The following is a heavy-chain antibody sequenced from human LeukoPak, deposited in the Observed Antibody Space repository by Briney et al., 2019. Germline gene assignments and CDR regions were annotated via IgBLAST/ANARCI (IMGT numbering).Heavy chain of an antibody. D-gene: IGHD5-24*01. CDR1: GYTFTSYG. CDR3: ARDPSRDGYNYGDY. V-gene: IGHV1-69*13. CDR2: IIPIFGTA. Sequence: GASVKVSCKASGYTFTSYGISWVRQAPGQGLEWMGGIIPIFGTANYAQKFQGRVTITADESTSTAYMELSSLRSEDTAVYYCARDPSRDGYNYGDYWGQGTLVTVSS. J-gene: IGHJ4*02.